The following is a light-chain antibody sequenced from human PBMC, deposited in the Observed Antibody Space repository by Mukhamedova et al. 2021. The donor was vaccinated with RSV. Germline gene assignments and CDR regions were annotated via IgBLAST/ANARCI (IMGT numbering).Light chain of an antibody. V-gene: IGLV3-19*01. CDR2: GDN. CDR3: KGRDSSGDHVL. J-gene: IGLJ2*01. Sequence: ITCQGDSLRTYYGSWFQQKAGQAPVLVIFGDNKRPSGIPDRFSGSTSGNTASLTITGAQAEDEADYYCKGRDSSGDHVLFGGGTK. CDR1: SLRTYY.